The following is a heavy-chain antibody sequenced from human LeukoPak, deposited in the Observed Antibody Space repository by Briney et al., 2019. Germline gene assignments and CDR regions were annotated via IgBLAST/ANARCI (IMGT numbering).Heavy chain of an antibody. J-gene: IGHJ4*02. CDR2: ISSSISYI. CDR3: ARDAHYDFWSGYYSTWPLGY. V-gene: IGHV3-21*01. CDR1: GFIFSKNW. Sequence: GGSLRLSCAASGFIFSKNWMNWVRQAPGKGLEWVSSISSSISYIYYADSVKGRFTISRDNAKNSLYLQMNSLRAEDTAVYYCARDAHYDFWSGYYSTWPLGYWGQGTLVTVSS. D-gene: IGHD3-3*01.